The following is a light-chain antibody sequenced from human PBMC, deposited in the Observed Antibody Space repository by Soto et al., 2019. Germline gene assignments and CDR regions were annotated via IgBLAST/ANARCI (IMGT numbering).Light chain of an antibody. CDR2: AAS. Sequence: DIQMTQSPSSLSTSVGARFTITCRASQSIGIYLNWYQQRPGKAPKLLIYAASSLQSGVPSRFSGSGSGTDFTLTISTLQPEDFASYYCQQYNSYSTFGQGTKVDIK. V-gene: IGKV1-39*01. J-gene: IGKJ1*01. CDR1: QSIGIY. CDR3: QQYNSYST.